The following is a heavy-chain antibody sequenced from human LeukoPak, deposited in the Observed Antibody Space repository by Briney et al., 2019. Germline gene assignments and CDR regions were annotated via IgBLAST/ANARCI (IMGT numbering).Heavy chain of an antibody. Sequence: GGSLRLSCAASGFIFSPYAMSWVRQAPGKGLEWVAGIAGGDDRFYADSVKGRFTISRDNSKNTLYLQMNSLRAEDTAVYYCAKDLRGLRFLEWLPNLENFDYWGQGTLVTVSS. CDR2: IAGGDDR. D-gene: IGHD3-3*01. CDR3: AKDLRGLRFLEWLPNLENFDY. V-gene: IGHV3-23*01. J-gene: IGHJ4*02. CDR1: GFIFSPYA.